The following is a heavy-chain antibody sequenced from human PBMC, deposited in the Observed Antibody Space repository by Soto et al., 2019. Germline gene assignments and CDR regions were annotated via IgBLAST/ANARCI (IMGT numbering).Heavy chain of an antibody. CDR1: GGSISSYY. D-gene: IGHD2-15*01. Sequence: PSETLSLTCTVSGGSISSYYWSWIRQPPGKGLEWIGYIYYSGSTNYNPSLKSRVTISVDTSKNQFSLKLSSVTAADTAVYYCARASFQKNGKDCSGGSCYGYYFDYWGQGTLVTVSS. CDR2: IYYSGST. CDR3: ARASFQKNGKDCSGGSCYGYYFDY. J-gene: IGHJ4*02. V-gene: IGHV4-59*01.